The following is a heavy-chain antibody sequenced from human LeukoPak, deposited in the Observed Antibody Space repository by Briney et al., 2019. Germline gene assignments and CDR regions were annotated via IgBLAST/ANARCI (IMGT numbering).Heavy chain of an antibody. J-gene: IGHJ4*02. Sequence: PGGFRRLSCAASGFTSISYVMHWVRQAPGKVLEWVAFIRLDGSNKYYADSVRGRFTISKDNSKNTLYLQMNSLRAEDTALYYCAKPHFDYWGQGTLVTVSS. CDR1: GFTSISYV. CDR3: AKPHFDY. V-gene: IGHV3-30*02. CDR2: IRLDGSNK.